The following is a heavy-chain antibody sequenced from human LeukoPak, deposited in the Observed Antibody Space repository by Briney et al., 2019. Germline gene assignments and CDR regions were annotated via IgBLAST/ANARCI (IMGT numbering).Heavy chain of an antibody. V-gene: IGHV4-34*01. CDR1: GGSFSGYY. Sequence: PSETLSLTCAVYGGSFSGYYWSWIRQPPRKGLEWIGEINHSGSTNYNPSLKSRVTISVDTSKNQFSLKLSSVTAADTAVYYCARGRVVVDGGYSYGSFDYWGQGTLVTVSS. CDR3: ARGRVVVDGGYSYGSFDY. D-gene: IGHD5-18*01. CDR2: INHSGST. J-gene: IGHJ4*02.